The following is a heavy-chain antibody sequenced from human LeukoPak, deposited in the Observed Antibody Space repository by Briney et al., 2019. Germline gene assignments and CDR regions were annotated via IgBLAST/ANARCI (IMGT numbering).Heavy chain of an antibody. CDR1: VYTFTSYD. J-gene: IGHJ4*02. D-gene: IGHD2-15*01. CDR3: ARILGYCSGGSCYSDY. CDR2: MNPNSGNT. V-gene: IGHV1-8*01. Sequence: GASVKVSCKASVYTFTSYDINWVRQATGQGLEWMGWMNPNSGNTGYAQKFQGRVTMTRNTSISTAYMELSSLRSEDTAVYYCARILGYCSGGSCYSDYWGQGTLVTVSS.